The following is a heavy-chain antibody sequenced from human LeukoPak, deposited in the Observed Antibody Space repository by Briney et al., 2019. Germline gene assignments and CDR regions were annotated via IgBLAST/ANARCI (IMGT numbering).Heavy chain of an antibody. CDR1: GYTFTSYD. J-gene: IGHJ6*02. Sequence: ASVKVSCKASGYTFTSYDINWVRQATGQGLEWMGWMNPNSGNTGYAQKFQGRVTMTRNTSISTAYMELSSLRSEDTAVYYCARPRDTIFGAAPAFYGMDVWGQGTTVTVSS. CDR3: ARPRDTIFGAAPAFYGMDV. CDR2: MNPNSGNT. D-gene: IGHD3-3*01. V-gene: IGHV1-8*01.